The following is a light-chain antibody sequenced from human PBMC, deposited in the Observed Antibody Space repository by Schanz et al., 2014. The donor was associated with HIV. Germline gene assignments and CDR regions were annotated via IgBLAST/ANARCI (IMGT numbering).Light chain of an antibody. CDR1: SSDVGGYNY. CDR2: EVT. CDR3: SSYAGSNTWV. Sequence: QSALTQPPSASGSPGQSVTISCTGTSSDVGGYNYVSWYQQHPGNAPKLLIYEVTKWPSGVPDRFSGSKSGNTASLTVSGLQAEDEADYYCSSYAGSNTWVFGGGTKLTVL. J-gene: IGLJ3*02. V-gene: IGLV2-8*01.